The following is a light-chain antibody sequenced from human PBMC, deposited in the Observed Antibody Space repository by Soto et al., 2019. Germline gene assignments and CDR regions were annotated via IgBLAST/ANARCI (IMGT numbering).Light chain of an antibody. CDR1: QSVSSN. J-gene: IGKJ4*01. V-gene: IGKV3-15*01. CDR3: QQYNKRHLG. CDR2: GAS. Sequence: VLTQSPATLSVSPGERATLSCRASQSVSSNLAWYQQKPGQAPRLLIYGASTRATGIPARFSGSGSGTDFTLTISSLQSEESAVYYCQQYNKRHLGFGGGTKVEIK.